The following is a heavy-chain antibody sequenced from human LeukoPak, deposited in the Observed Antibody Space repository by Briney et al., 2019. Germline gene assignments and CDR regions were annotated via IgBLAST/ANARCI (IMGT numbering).Heavy chain of an antibody. CDR3: ARVGHCTSTSCFIDY. CDR2: INDDGTTT. CDR1: GFTFSTYW. J-gene: IGHJ4*02. Sequence: PGGSLRLSCAASGFTFSTYWMHWVRQAPGKGLVWVSRINDDGTTTTYADSVKGRFTISRDNAKNTLFLQVNGLRADDTAVYYCARVGHCTSTSCFIDYWGQGTLVTVSS. D-gene: IGHD2-2*01. V-gene: IGHV3-74*03.